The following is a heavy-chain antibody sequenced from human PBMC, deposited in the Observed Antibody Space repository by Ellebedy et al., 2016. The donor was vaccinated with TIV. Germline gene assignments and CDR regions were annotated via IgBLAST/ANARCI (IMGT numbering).Heavy chain of an antibody. Sequence: GSLRLSXAVYGGSFSGYYWSWIRQPPGKGLEWIGEINHSGSTNYNPSLKSRVTISVDTSKNQFSLKLSSVTAADTAVYYCARGEGITGTTGAFDIWGQGTMVTVSS. CDR3: ARGEGITGTTGAFDI. V-gene: IGHV4-34*01. D-gene: IGHD1-7*01. J-gene: IGHJ3*02. CDR2: INHSGST. CDR1: GGSFSGYY.